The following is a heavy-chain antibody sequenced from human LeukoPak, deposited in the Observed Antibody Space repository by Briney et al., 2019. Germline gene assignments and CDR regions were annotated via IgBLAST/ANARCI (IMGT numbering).Heavy chain of an antibody. CDR2: ISSSSSTI. J-gene: IGHJ3*02. V-gene: IGHV3-48*01. Sequence: PGGSLRLSCAASGFTFSSYSMNWVRQAPGKGLEWVSYISSSSSTIYYADSVKGRFTISRDNAKNSLYLQMNSLRAEDTAVYYCARVGAAGTRAFDIWGQGTVVTVSS. CDR3: ARVGAAGTRAFDI. CDR1: GFTFSSYS. D-gene: IGHD6-13*01.